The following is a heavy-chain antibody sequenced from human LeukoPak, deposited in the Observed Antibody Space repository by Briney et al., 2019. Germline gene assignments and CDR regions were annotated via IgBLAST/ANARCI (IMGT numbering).Heavy chain of an antibody. CDR2: ISSNGGST. D-gene: IGHD3-22*01. CDR3: ARSVYYYDSSGYYLHDDY. CDR1: GFTFSSYA. Sequence: PGGSLRLSCAASGFTFSSYAMHWVRQAPGRGLEYVSAISSNGGSTYYANSVKGRFTISRDNSKNTLYLQMGSLRAEDMAVYYCARSVYYYDSSGYYLHDDYWGQGTLVTVSS. J-gene: IGHJ4*02. V-gene: IGHV3-64*01.